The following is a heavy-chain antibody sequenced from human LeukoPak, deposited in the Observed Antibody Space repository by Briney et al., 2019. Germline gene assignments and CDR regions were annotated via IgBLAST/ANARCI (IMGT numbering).Heavy chain of an antibody. CDR1: GLTVSSSY. Sequence: GWSLRLSCAASGLTVSSSYMSWVRQAPGKGLEWVSVIYADGNTLYADSVKGRFTISRDNSKNTLYLQMDSLRAEDTAVYYCARDRAYSSSWWGYFDYWGQGTLVTVSS. J-gene: IGHJ4*02. CDR2: IYADGNT. CDR3: ARDRAYSSSWWGYFDY. V-gene: IGHV3-53*05. D-gene: IGHD6-13*01.